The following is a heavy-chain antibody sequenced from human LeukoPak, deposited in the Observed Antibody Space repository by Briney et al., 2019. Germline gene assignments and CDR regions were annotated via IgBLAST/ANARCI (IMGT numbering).Heavy chain of an antibody. Sequence: GGSLRLSCAASGFTFSSYGMTWVRQAPGKGLEWVSRISGSGGSTYYADSVKGRFTISRDNSKNTLYLQMNSLRAEDTAVYCCAKADGAAAGTAYFDYWGQGTLVTVSS. J-gene: IGHJ4*02. D-gene: IGHD6-13*01. CDR3: AKADGAAAGTAYFDY. V-gene: IGHV3-23*01. CDR1: GFTFSSYG. CDR2: ISGSGGST.